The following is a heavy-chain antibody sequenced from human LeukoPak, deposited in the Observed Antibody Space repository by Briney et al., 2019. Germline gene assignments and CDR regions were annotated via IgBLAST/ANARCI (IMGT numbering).Heavy chain of an antibody. Sequence: SETLSLTCTVSGGSISSYYWSWIRQPPGKGLEWIGYIYYSGSTNYNPSLKSRVTISVDTSKNQFSLKLSSVTAADTAVYYCARGREYSSISYEDAFDIWGQGTMVTVSS. V-gene: IGHV4-59*01. CDR1: GGSISSYY. D-gene: IGHD6-13*01. CDR2: IYYSGST. CDR3: ARGREYSSISYEDAFDI. J-gene: IGHJ3*02.